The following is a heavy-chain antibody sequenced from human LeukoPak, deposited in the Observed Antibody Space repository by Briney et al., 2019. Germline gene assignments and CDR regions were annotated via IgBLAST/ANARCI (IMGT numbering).Heavy chain of an antibody. CDR1: GFTFSSYA. V-gene: IGHV3-23*01. Sequence: PGGSLRLSCAASGFTFSSYAMSWVRQAPGKGLEWVSAISGSGGSTYYADSVKGRFTISRDNAKNTLYLQTNSLRAEDTAVYYCARWRDYDFWSGYYSPDYYYYYMDVWGKGTTVTVSS. J-gene: IGHJ6*03. D-gene: IGHD3-3*01. CDR2: ISGSGGST. CDR3: ARWRDYDFWSGYYSPDYYYYYMDV.